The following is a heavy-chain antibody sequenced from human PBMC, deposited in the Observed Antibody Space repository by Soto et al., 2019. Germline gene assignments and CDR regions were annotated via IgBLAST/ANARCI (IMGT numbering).Heavy chain of an antibody. D-gene: IGHD2-15*01. CDR3: AKGINGGSFDY. Sequence: EVQLVESGGGLVQPGRSLRLSCAASGFTFDDYAMHWVRQAPGKGLEGVSGISWNSGSIGYADSVKGRFTISRDNAKNSLYLQMNSLRAEDTALYYCAKGINGGSFDYWGQGTQVTVSS. CDR1: GFTFDDYA. J-gene: IGHJ4*02. CDR2: ISWNSGSI. V-gene: IGHV3-9*01.